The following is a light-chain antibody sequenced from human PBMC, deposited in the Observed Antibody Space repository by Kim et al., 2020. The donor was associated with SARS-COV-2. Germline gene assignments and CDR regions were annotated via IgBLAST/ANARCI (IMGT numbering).Light chain of an antibody. CDR1: SSDVRAYNL. Sequence: QSVTISCTGTSSDVRAYNLISWYQQHPGKAPKFMIHDVSQRPSGVPNRFSGSKSGNTASLTISGLQAEDEADYYCTSYTRSDTWVFGGGTQLTVL. CDR2: DVS. V-gene: IGLV2-14*03. J-gene: IGLJ3*02. CDR3: TSYTRSDTWV.